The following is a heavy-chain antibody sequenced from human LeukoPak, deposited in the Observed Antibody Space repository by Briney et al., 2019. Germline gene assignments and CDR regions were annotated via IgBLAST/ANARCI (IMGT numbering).Heavy chain of an antibody. Sequence: GGSLRLSCAASGFTLSSNSMNWVRQAPGKGLEWVSSISSDSTYIFYADSVKGRFTISRDNSRNTLYLQMNSLRAEDTAVYYCARVNEGAFDIWGQGTMVTVSS. CDR1: GFTLSSNS. CDR2: ISSDSTYI. J-gene: IGHJ3*02. CDR3: ARVNEGAFDI. D-gene: IGHD1-1*01. V-gene: IGHV3-21*01.